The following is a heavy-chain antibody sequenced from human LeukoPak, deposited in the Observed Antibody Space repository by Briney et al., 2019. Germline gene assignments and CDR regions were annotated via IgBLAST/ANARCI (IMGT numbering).Heavy chain of an antibody. J-gene: IGHJ6*02. CDR3: AKDQKAYDFWSGPIYYYYGMDV. V-gene: IGHV3-30*18. Sequence: RPGRSLRPSCAASGFTFSSYGMHWVRQAPGKGLEWVAVISYDGSNKYYADSVKGRFTISRDNSKNTLYLQMNSLRAEDTAVYYCAKDQKAYDFWSGPIYYYYGMDVWGQGTTVTVSS. CDR2: ISYDGSNK. CDR1: GFTFSSYG. D-gene: IGHD3-3*01.